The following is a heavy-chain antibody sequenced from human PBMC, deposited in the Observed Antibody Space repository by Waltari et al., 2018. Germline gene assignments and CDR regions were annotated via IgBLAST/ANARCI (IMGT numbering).Heavy chain of an antibody. V-gene: IGHV1-2*06. CDR2: INPNSGGT. CDR3: AKGREMATTHFDY. J-gene: IGHJ4*02. CDR1: GYTFTGYY. Sequence: QVQLVQSGAEVKKPGASVKVSCKASGYTFTGYYMHWVRQAPGQGLEWMGRINPNSGGTNYAQKLQGRVTMTRDTSISTAYMELNSLRAEDTAVYYGAKGREMATTHFDYWGQGTLVIVSS. D-gene: IGHD1-1*01.